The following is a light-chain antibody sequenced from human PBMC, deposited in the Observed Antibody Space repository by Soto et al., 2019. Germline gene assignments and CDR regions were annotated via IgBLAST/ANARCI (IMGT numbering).Light chain of an antibody. J-gene: IGKJ1*01. V-gene: IGKV3-20*01. CDR2: GTS. Sequence: EIVLTQSPVTLSLSPWERATVSCMASQSVSSSYLAWYQQKPGQAPRLLIYGTSSRATAIPDRFSGSGSGTDFTLTISRLEPEDFAVYYCQQYGRSSWTFGQGTKVDIK. CDR3: QQYGRSSWT. CDR1: QSVSSSY.